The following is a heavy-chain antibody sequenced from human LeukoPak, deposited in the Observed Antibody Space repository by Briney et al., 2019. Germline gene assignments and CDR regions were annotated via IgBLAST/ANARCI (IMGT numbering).Heavy chain of an antibody. V-gene: IGHV1-46*01. CDR2: INPSGGST. CDR1: GYTFTSYY. Sequence: GASVKVSCKASGYTFTSYYMHWVRQAPGQGLEWMGIINPSGGSTSYAQKFQGRVTMTRDTSTSTVYMELSSLRSEDTAVYYCARGPDILTGYYMTHTFDYWGQGTLVTVSS. CDR3: ARGPDILTGYYMTHTFDY. J-gene: IGHJ4*02. D-gene: IGHD3-9*01.